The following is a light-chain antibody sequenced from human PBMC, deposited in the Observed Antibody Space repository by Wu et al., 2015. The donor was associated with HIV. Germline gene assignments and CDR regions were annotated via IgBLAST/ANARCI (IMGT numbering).Light chain of an antibody. CDR3: QQYNSNSGT. J-gene: IGKJ1*01. CDR2: RVS. V-gene: IGKV1-5*03. Sequence: QMTQSPSTLSASVGDRVTITCRASQEITDWVAWYQHKPGKAPTLLIYRVSFREAGVPQRFSGSGSGTEFTLTITSLQPDDFATYFCQQYNSNSGTFGPGTRVEV. CDR1: QEITDW.